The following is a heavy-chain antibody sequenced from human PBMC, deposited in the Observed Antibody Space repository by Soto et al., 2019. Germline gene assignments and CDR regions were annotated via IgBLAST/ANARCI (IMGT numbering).Heavy chain of an antibody. J-gene: IGHJ6*03. V-gene: IGHV1-8*01. CDR3: ARGDLAKQRYYYYYMDV. Sequence: GASVKVSCKASGYTFTSYDINWVRQATGQGLEWMGWMNPNSGNTGYAQKFQGRVTMTRNTSISTAYMELSSLRSEDTAVYYCARGDLAKQRYYYYYMDVWGKGTTVTVSS. CDR2: MNPNSGNT. CDR1: GYTFTSYD.